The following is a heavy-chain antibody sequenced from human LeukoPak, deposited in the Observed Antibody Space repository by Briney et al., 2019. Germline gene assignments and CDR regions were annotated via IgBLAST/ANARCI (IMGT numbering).Heavy chain of an antibody. CDR2: IYPGDSAT. J-gene: IGHJ4*02. D-gene: IGHD3-22*01. CDR1: GYRFTNYW. V-gene: IGHV5-51*01. CDR3: ARSVTEYYDSSGYYF. Sequence: GESLKISCKGSGYRFTNYWIGWVRQLPGKDLEWMGIIYPGDSATRYSPSLQGQVTISADKSINTAYLQRSSLKDSDTAMYYCARSVTEYYDSSGYYFWGQGTLVTVSS.